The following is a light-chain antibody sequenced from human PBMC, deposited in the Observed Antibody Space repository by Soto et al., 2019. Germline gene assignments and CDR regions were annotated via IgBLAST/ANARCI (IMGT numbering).Light chain of an antibody. J-gene: IGKJ5*01. CDR3: QQYGSSPRT. Sequence: EIVLTQSPGTLSLSPGERATLSCRASQSVSSSFLAWYQQKVGQAPRLLIYGASSRATGIPDRFSGSGSGTDFTLTSSRLEPEDIAVYYCQQYGSSPRTFGQGTRLEIK. CDR2: GAS. CDR1: QSVSSSF. V-gene: IGKV3-20*01.